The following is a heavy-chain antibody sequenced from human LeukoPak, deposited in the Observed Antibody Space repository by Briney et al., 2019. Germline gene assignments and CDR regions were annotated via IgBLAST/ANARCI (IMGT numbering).Heavy chain of an antibody. Sequence: PGRPLRLSCAASGFTFSSYAMHWVRQAPGKGLVWVVVISYDGSTKYYADSVKGRFTISRDNSKNTLYLQMNSLRLEDTAVYYCARDRYSHSGNNWFDPWGQGTLVTVSS. CDR1: GFTFSSYA. D-gene: IGHD3-10*01. V-gene: IGHV3-30*04. CDR3: ARDRYSHSGNNWFDP. J-gene: IGHJ5*02. CDR2: ISYDGSTK.